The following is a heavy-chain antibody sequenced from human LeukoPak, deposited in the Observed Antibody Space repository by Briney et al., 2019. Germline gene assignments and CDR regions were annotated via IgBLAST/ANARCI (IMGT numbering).Heavy chain of an antibody. CDR3: AGVYDYVWGSYREVDY. Sequence: GGSLRLSCAASGFTFSSYAMSWVRQAPGKGLEWVSAISGSGGSTYYADSVKGRFTISRDNSKNTLYLQMNSLRAEDTAVYYCAGVYDYVWGSYREVDYWGQGTLVTVSS. J-gene: IGHJ4*02. V-gene: IGHV3-23*01. CDR2: ISGSGGST. D-gene: IGHD3-16*02. CDR1: GFTFSSYA.